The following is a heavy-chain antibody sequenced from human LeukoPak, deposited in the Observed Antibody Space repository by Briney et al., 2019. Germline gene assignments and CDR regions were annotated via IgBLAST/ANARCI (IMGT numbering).Heavy chain of an antibody. Sequence: SETLSLTCAVYGGSFRGYYWSWIRQPPGKGLEWIGEIKHSGSTNYNPSLKSRVPISVDTSKKQFSLKLSSVTAADTAVYYCARGVGAAAGLPPFDYWGQGTLVTVSS. V-gene: IGHV4-34*01. CDR2: IKHSGST. CDR1: GGSFRGYY. J-gene: IGHJ4*02. D-gene: IGHD6-13*01. CDR3: ARGVGAAAGLPPFDY.